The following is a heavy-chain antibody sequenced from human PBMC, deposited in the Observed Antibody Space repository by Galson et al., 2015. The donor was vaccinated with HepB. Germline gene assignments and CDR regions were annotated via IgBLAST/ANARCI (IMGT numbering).Heavy chain of an antibody. CDR1: GYTFTSYG. V-gene: IGHV1-18*01. Sequence: SVKVSCKASGYTFTSYGINWVRQAPGQGLEWMGWISAYNGNTDYAQKLQGRVTMTTDTSTATAYMELGSLRSDDTAVYYCARGLSFYSSSSGDGYYYYMDVWGKGTTVTVSS. CDR3: ARGLSFYSSSSGDGYYYYMDV. CDR2: ISAYNGNT. D-gene: IGHD6-6*01. J-gene: IGHJ6*03.